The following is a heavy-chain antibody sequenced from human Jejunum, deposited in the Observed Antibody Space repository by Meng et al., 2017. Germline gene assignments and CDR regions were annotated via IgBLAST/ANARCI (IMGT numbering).Heavy chain of an antibody. V-gene: IGHV2-5*02. CDR1: GFSLTTSGVG. CDR2: IYWDDDK. Sequence: SGPTLVKPTQTLTLTCTFSGFSLTTSGVGVGWIRQPPGQALEWLAVIYWDDDKRYNPSLKSRLTVSKDTSKNQVVLTMTNMDPVDTATYYCAHRFPGYYGGWNGGYFDSWGQGTLVTVS. CDR3: AHRFPGYYGGWNGGYFDS. J-gene: IGHJ4*02. D-gene: IGHD6-19*01.